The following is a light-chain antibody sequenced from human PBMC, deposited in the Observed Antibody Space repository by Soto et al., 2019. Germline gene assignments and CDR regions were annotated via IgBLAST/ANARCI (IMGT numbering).Light chain of an antibody. CDR1: SSDVGSYNY. Sequence: QSVLTQPASVSGSPGQSITISCTGTSSDVGSYNYVSWYQQHPGKAPKLMIYDVSNRPSGVSNRFSGSKSGNTASLTISGLQDEDEADYYCSSYTSSSTLVFGGGTKVTVL. CDR2: DVS. V-gene: IGLV2-14*01. J-gene: IGLJ2*01. CDR3: SSYTSSSTLV.